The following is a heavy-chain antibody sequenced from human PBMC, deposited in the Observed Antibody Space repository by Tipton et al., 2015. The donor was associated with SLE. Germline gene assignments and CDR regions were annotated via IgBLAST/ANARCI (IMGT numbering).Heavy chain of an antibody. CDR3: AKGRGIDY. CDR2: IWYDGSNK. CDR1: GFTSSSYG. V-gene: IGHV3-30*18. J-gene: IGHJ4*02. D-gene: IGHD1-1*01. Sequence: SLRLSCAASGFTSSSYGMHWVRQAPGKGLEWVAVIWYDGSNKYYADSVKGRFTISRDNSKNTLYLQMNSLRPEDTAMYYCAKGRGIDYWGQGTLVTVSS.